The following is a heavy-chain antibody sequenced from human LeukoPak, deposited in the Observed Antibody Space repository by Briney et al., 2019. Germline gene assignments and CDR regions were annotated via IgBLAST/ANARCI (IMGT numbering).Heavy chain of an antibody. V-gene: IGHV3-23*01. Sequence: GGSLRLSCAASGFTFSSCAMSWVRQAPGKGLEWVSGVSGSGGTTYYADSVKGRFTISRDNSKNTLYLQMNSLRAEDTAVYYCAKGIIAAAGTGGYFDLWGRGTLVTVSS. J-gene: IGHJ2*01. CDR3: AKGIIAAAGTGGYFDL. CDR1: GFTFSSCA. D-gene: IGHD6-13*01. CDR2: VSGSGGTT.